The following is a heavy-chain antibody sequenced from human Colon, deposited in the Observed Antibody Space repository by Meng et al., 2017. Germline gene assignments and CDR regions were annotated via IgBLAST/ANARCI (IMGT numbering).Heavy chain of an antibody. V-gene: IGHV1-2*02. CDR3: ARDGDYGGNPPNLYYYYGMDV. D-gene: IGHD4-23*01. CDR2: INPNSGGT. J-gene: IGHJ6*02. Sequence: ASVKVSCKASGYTFTGYYMHWVRQAPGQGLEWMGWINPNSGGTNYAQKFQGRVTMTRDTSISTAYMELSRLRSDDTAVYYCARDGDYGGNPPNLYYYYGMDVWGQGTTVTDSS. CDR1: GYTFTGYY.